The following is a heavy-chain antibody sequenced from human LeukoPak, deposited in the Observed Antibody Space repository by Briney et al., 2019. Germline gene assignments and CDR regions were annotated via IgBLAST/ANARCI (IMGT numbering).Heavy chain of an antibody. V-gene: IGHV4-61*09. D-gene: IGHD1-1*01. CDR3: AGSWNAERSFDP. CDR2: IFTTGPG. J-gene: IGHJ5*02. Sequence: PSQTLSLTCTVSGASINSSPYYWTWIRQPAGKGLEWIGHIFTTGPGSYNPSLRSRVTISRDTSKNEFSLSLNSLTAADTAVYYCAGSWNAERSFDPWDQGTLVTVSS. CDR1: GASINSSPYY.